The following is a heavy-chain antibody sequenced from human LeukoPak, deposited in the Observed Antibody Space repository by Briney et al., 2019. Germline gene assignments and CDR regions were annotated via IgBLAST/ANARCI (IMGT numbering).Heavy chain of an antibody. CDR1: GFTFSSYW. J-gene: IGHJ4*02. CDR2: ISGSGGNT. CDR3: AKDRPYSSSWYGAGDY. Sequence: PGGSLRLSCAASGFTFSSYWMSWVRQAPGKGLEWVSSISGSGGNTYYADSVKGRFTISRDNSKNTLYLQMNSLRAEDTAIYYCAKDRPYSSSWYGAGDYWGQGTLVTVSS. V-gene: IGHV3-23*01. D-gene: IGHD6-13*01.